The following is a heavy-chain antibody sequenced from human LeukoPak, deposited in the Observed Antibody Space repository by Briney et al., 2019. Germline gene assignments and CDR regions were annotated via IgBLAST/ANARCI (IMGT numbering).Heavy chain of an antibody. Sequence: SETLSLTCTVSGGSIGSYYWSWIRQPPGKGLEWIGYTYFSGSTNYNPSLKSRVTISVDTSKNQFSLKLSSVTAADTAVYYCAMGRTTSWFDPWGQGTLVTVSS. V-gene: IGHV4-59*08. CDR3: AMGRTTSWFDP. D-gene: IGHD1-1*01. CDR2: TYFSGST. CDR1: GGSIGSYY. J-gene: IGHJ5*02.